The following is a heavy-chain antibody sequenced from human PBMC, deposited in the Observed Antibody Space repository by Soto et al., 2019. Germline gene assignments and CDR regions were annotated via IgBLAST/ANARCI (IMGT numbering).Heavy chain of an antibody. J-gene: IGHJ5*02. CDR2: IYYSGST. CDR3: ARAVGATTSCWFDP. CDR1: GGSISSSSYY. V-gene: IGHV4-39*01. D-gene: IGHD1-26*01. Sequence: QLQLQESGPGLVKPSETLSLTCTVSGGSISSSSYYWGWIRQPPGKAPEWIGGIYYSGSTYYNPSLKSRVTISVDTSKNQFSLKLSSVTAADTAVYYGARAVGATTSCWFDPWGQGTLVTVSS.